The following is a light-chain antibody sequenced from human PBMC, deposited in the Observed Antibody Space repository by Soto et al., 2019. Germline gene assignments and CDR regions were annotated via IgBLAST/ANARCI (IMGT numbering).Light chain of an antibody. Sequence: EIVLTQSPATLSLSPGERATLSCRASQSISSYLAWYQQKPGQAPRLLIYDAYNRATGIPARFSGSGSGTDLTLTISSLEPEDFSVYYCQQRSGYTFGQGTKLEIK. CDR1: QSISSY. V-gene: IGKV3-11*01. CDR2: DAY. CDR3: QQRSGYT. J-gene: IGKJ2*01.